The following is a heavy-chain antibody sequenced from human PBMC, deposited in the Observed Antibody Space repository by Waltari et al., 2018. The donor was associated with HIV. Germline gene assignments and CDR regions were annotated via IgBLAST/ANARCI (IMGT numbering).Heavy chain of an antibody. D-gene: IGHD6-19*01. CDR1: GFTFSGPT. Sequence: EVQLVVSGGGVVQPGGSLKLPCAASGFTFSGPTMHWVRQASGKGLEWVGRIRTKANSYATAYAASVKGRFIISRDDSKNTAYLQMNNLKTEDTAVYYCTRLVAAVAGTGYWGQGTLVTVSS. V-gene: IGHV3-73*01. CDR2: IRTKANSYAT. J-gene: IGHJ4*02. CDR3: TRLVAAVAGTGY.